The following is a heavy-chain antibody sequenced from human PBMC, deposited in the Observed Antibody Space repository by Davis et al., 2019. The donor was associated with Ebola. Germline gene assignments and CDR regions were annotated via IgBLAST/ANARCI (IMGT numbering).Heavy chain of an antibody. J-gene: IGHJ3*01. V-gene: IGHV1-46*01. CDR1: EYTFTSYY. CDR2: INPSDGNT. CDR3: ARDDTGYSSNLGRFRDHPFDL. D-gene: IGHD4-11*01. Sequence: AASVKVSCKASEYTFTSYYMHWVRQAPGQGLEWMGIINPSDGNTNYAQKFQGRVTMTRDTSTTTVYMELSSLRSEDTAVYYCARDDTGYSSNLGRFRDHPFDLWGQGTMVTVSS.